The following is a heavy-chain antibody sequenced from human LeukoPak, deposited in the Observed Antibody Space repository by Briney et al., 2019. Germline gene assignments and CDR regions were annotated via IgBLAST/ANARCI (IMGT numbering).Heavy chain of an antibody. CDR2: ISYDGSNK. CDR3: AKDRGYYDFWSGYPLDYGMDV. J-gene: IGHJ6*02. D-gene: IGHD3-3*01. V-gene: IGHV3-30*18. Sequence: GGSPRLSCAASGFTFSSYGMHWVRQAPGKGLEWVAAISYDGSNKYYADSVKGRFTISRDNSKNTLYLQMNSLRAEDTAVYYCAKDRGYYDFWSGYPLDYGMDVWGQGTTVTVSS. CDR1: GFTFSSYG.